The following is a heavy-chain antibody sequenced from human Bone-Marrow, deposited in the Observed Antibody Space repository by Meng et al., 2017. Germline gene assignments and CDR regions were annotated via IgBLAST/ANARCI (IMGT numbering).Heavy chain of an antibody. J-gene: IGHJ4*02. CDR1: GGTFSSYA. D-gene: IGHD3-22*01. CDR3: ARETHYYDSRYFDY. Sequence: QGTLVQSGAEERKPGSSVKVSCKASGGTFSSYAISWVRQAPGQGLEWMGGIIPIFGTANYAQKFQGRVTITADKSTSTAYMELSSLRSEDTAVYYCARETHYYDSRYFDYWGQGTLVTVPS. CDR2: IIPIFGTA. V-gene: IGHV1-69*06.